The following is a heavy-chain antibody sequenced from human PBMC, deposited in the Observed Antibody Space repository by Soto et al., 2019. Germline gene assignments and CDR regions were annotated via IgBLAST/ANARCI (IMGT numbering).Heavy chain of an antibody. D-gene: IGHD3-10*01. J-gene: IGHJ6*02. V-gene: IGHV3-48*01. CDR3: AFGEESRYYYYGMDV. CDR2: ISSSSSTI. Sequence: EVQLVESGGGLVQRGGSLESSVAALGPPFSTNRRTWVAQVPGKGRRGVSYISSSSSTIYYADSVKGRFTISRDNAKNSLYLQMNSLRAEDTAVYYCAFGEESRYYYYGMDVWGQGTTVTVSS. CDR1: GPPFSTNR.